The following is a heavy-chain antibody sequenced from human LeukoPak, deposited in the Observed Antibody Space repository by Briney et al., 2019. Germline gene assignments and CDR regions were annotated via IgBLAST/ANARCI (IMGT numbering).Heavy chain of an antibody. CDR3: ARDCCGILTGYYGWDY. CDR2: IYSGGST. Sequence: PGGSLRLSCAASGFTVSSNYMSWVRQAPGKGLEWVSVIYSGGSTYYADSVKGRFTISRDNSKNTLYLQMNSLRAEDTAVYYCARDCCGILTGYYGWDYWGQGTLVTVSS. J-gene: IGHJ4*02. D-gene: IGHD3-9*01. CDR1: GFTVSSNY. V-gene: IGHV3-66*01.